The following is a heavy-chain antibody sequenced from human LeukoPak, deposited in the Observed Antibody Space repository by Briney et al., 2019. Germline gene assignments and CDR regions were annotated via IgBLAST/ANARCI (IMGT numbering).Heavy chain of an antibody. CDR1: GFTFSSYG. CDR3: AKLVGAAFSDY. Sequence: PGGSLRLSCAASGFTFSSYGMHWVRQAPGKGLEWVAVISYDGSNKYYADSVKGRFTISRDNSKNTLYLQMNSLRAEDAAVYYCAKLVGAAFSDYWGQGTLVTVSS. J-gene: IGHJ4*02. CDR2: ISYDGSNK. D-gene: IGHD1-26*01. V-gene: IGHV3-30*18.